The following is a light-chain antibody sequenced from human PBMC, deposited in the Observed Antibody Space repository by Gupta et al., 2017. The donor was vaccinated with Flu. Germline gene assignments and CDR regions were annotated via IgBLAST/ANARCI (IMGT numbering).Light chain of an antibody. Sequence: SLGERATINCKSSQSSLYSSNNKNYLTWYQQKPGQPPKLLIYWASTRASGVPDRFSGSGSETDFTLTISSLQAEDVAVYYCQHYYSSPYTFGQGTKVEIK. V-gene: IGKV4-1*01. CDR3: QHYYSSPYT. CDR2: WAS. CDR1: QSSLYSSNNKNY. J-gene: IGKJ2*01.